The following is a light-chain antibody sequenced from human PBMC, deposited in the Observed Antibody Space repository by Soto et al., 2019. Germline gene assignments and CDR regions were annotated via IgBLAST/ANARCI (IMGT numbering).Light chain of an antibody. CDR2: DTF. Sequence: EIVMTQSPVTLSVSPGESATLSCRASQSLGTNLAWYQKKPGQPPRILIYDTFTKATDIPARFRGRGSGTEFTLTISSLQPEDFAVYYCHQYNNWPLTVGEGTKVDI. CDR1: QSLGTN. J-gene: IGKJ4*01. CDR3: HQYNNWPLT. V-gene: IGKV3D-15*01.